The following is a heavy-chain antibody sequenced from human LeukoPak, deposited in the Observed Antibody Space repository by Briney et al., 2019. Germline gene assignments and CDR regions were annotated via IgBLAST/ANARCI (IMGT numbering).Heavy chain of an antibody. Sequence: GGSLRLSCAASGFTFSSYWMSWVRQAPGKGLEGVANIKQDGSEKYYVDSVKGRFTISRDNSKNTLYIQMGSLRAEDMAVYYCARVGRRWSKQYYDSSGGTLDYWGQGTLVTVSS. CDR1: GFTFSSYW. CDR3: ARVGRRWSKQYYDSSGGTLDY. J-gene: IGHJ4*02. D-gene: IGHD3-22*01. CDR2: IKQDGSEK. V-gene: IGHV3-7*01.